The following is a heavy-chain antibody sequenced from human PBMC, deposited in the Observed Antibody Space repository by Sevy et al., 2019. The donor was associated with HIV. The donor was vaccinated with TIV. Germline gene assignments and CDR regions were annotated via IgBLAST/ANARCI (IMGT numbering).Heavy chain of an antibody. D-gene: IGHD5-18*01. CDR3: ARDLRLRGYSYGYFDY. CDR1: GYTFTGQY. J-gene: IGHJ4*02. V-gene: IGHV1-2*02. Sequence: ASVKVSCKASGYTFTGQYIHWVRQAPGQGLEWMGRINPNSGGTNYRQDFQGRVTLTRDTSITTAYMELSGLKSDDTAIYYCARDLRLRGYSYGYFDYWGQGTLVTVSS. CDR2: INPNSGGT.